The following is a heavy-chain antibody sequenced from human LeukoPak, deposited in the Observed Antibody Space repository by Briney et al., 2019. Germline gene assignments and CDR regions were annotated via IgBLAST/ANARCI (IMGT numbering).Heavy chain of an antibody. Sequence: SETLSLTCTVSGGSISSSSHYWGWVRQPPGKGLEYIGSISYTGSTYYNPPLRSRITISVDTSNNRYFLRLSSVTAADTAVYYCARRSKGTYSPVDYWGQGTLVTVST. CDR2: ISYTGST. CDR1: GGSISSSSHY. CDR3: ARRSKGTYSPVDY. V-gene: IGHV4-39*01. D-gene: IGHD5-18*01. J-gene: IGHJ4*02.